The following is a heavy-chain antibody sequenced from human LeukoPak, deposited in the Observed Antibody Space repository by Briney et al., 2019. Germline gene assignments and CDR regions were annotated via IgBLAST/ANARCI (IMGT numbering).Heavy chain of an antibody. D-gene: IGHD3-22*01. V-gene: IGHV4-61*02. CDR3: ARDQYYYDSSASEAFDI. J-gene: IGHJ3*02. CDR1: GGSISSGSYY. CDR2: IYTSGST. Sequence: SQTLSLTCTVSGGSISSGSYYWSWIRQPAGKGLEWIGRIYTSGSTNYNPSLKSRVTISVDTSKNQFSLKLSSVTAADTAVYYCARDQYYYDSSASEAFDIWGQGTMVTVSS.